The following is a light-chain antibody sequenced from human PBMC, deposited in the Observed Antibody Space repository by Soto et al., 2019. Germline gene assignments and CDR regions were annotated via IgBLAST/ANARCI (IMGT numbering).Light chain of an antibody. J-gene: IGLJ3*02. Sequence: QSALTQPASVSGSPGQSITISCTGTSSDVGSYNLVSWYQQHPGKAPKLMIYEGIKRPSGVSNRFSGSKSGNTASLTISGLQAEDEADYYCCSYTTTNNLVFGGGTKLTV. V-gene: IGLV2-23*01. CDR1: SSDVGSYNL. CDR3: CSYTTTNNLV. CDR2: EGI.